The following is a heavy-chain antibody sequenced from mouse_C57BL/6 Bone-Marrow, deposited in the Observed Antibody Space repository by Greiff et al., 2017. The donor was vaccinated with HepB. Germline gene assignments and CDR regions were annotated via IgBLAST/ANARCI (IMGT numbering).Heavy chain of an antibody. J-gene: IGHJ3*01. D-gene: IGHD3-2*02. CDR2: IDPSDSYT. Sequence: VQLQQPGAELVMPGASVKLSCKASGYTFTSYWMHWVKQRPGQGLEWIGEIDPSDSYTNYNQKFKDKSTLTVDKSSSTAYMQLSSLTSEDSAVYYCARSSSGYVGFGYWGQGTLVTVSA. V-gene: IGHV1-69*01. CDR3: ARSSSGYVGFGY. CDR1: GYTFTSYW.